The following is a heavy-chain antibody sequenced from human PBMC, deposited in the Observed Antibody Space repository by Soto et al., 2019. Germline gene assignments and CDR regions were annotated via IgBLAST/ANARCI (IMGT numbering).Heavy chain of an antibody. D-gene: IGHD1-1*01. CDR1: GFIFSNFW. CDR2: MNEDGRAK. V-gene: IGHV3-7*01. CDR3: TRDNNWSYDY. Sequence: EVQLVESGGGLVQPGGSLRLSCAASGFIFSNFWMNWVRQAPGKGLEYVAHMNEDGRAKFYADSVKGRFTISRDNARNTLYLQMNSLRDEDTAVYYCTRDNNWSYDYWGQGILVTVSS. J-gene: IGHJ4*02.